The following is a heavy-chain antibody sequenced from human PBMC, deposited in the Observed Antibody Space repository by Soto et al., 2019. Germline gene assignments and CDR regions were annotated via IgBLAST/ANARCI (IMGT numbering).Heavy chain of an antibody. D-gene: IGHD1-26*01. V-gene: IGHV3-74*01. J-gene: IGHJ3*02. CDR3: ARGDRGSFDI. Sequence: EVQLVESGGGLVQPGASLRLSCAASGFTFSYYWMHWVRQAPGKGLVWVSRIHSDGSSTTYADSVKGRFTISRDNDRNTVYLQMHSLRVEDTAVYYWARGDRGSFDIWGQGTVVTVSS. CDR2: IHSDGSST. CDR1: GFTFSYYW.